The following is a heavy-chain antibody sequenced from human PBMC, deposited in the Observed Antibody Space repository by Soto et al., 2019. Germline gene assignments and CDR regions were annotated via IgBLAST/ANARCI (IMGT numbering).Heavy chain of an antibody. Sequence: ASVKVSCKASGGTFSSYTISWVRQAPGQGLEWMGWISAYNGNTNYAQKLQGRVTMTTDTSTSTAYMELRSLRSDDTAVYYCARGVDSSSWSRFDYWGQGTLVTVSS. V-gene: IGHV1-18*01. CDR2: ISAYNGNT. CDR3: ARGVDSSSWSRFDY. CDR1: GGTFSSYT. D-gene: IGHD6-13*01. J-gene: IGHJ4*02.